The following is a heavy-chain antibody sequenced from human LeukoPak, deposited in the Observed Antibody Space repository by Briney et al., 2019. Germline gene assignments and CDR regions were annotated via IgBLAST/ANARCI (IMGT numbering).Heavy chain of an antibody. V-gene: IGHV3-23*01. CDR2: ISGSGGST. CDR3: ARDVGATLYYFDY. CDR1: GFTFSSYG. J-gene: IGHJ4*02. Sequence: GGSLRLSCAASGFTFSSYGMSWVRQAPGKGLEWVSAISGSGGSTYYADSVKGRFTISRDNAKNSLYLQMNSLRAEDTAVYYCARDVGATLYYFDYWGQGTLVTVSS. D-gene: IGHD1-26*01.